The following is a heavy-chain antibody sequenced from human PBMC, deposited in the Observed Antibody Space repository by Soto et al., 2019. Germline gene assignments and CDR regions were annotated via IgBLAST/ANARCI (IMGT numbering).Heavy chain of an antibody. CDR2: IYPGDSDT. V-gene: IGHV5-51*01. Sequence: GESMEISCKGSVYSFTSYWINWVRQMPGKGLEWMGIIYPGDSDTRYSPSFQGQVTISADKSIDTAYLQWRSLKASDTAVYYCARHHGSPGYCLGGDVWGQGPTVTDS. D-gene: IGHD1-26*01. CDR1: VYSFTSYW. CDR3: ARHHGSPGYCLGGDV. J-gene: IGHJ6*02.